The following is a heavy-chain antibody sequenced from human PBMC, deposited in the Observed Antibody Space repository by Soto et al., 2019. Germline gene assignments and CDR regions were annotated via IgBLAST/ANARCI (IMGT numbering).Heavy chain of an antibody. J-gene: IGHJ4*02. CDR1: GGSISSRGYY. CDR3: ALSGWSYSLRSPFAF. D-gene: IGHD1-26*01. V-gene: IGHV4-39*01. CDR2: IYYSGST. Sequence: PSETLSLTCTVSGGSISSRGYYWGWIRQPPGKGLEWIGTIYYSGSTYYNPSLKSRVTISVDTSKNQFSLKLSSVTAADTAVYYCALSGWSYSLRSPFAFWGKGSLVPVSS.